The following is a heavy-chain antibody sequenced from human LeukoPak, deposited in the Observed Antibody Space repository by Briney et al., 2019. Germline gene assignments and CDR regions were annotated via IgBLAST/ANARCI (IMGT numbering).Heavy chain of an antibody. J-gene: IGHJ4*02. CDR2: IYYSGST. CDR3: AREPAAGSGNY. Sequence: SETLSLTCTVSGGSISSYYWSWIRQPPGKGLEWIGYIYYSGSTNYNPSLKSRVTISLDASKNQFSLKLSSVTAADTALYYCAREPAAGSGNYWGQGTLVTVSS. D-gene: IGHD3-10*01. V-gene: IGHV4-59*12. CDR1: GGSISSYY.